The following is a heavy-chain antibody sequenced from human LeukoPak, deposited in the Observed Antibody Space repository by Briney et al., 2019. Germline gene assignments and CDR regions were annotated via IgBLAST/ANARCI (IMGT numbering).Heavy chain of an antibody. Sequence: ASVKVSCKPSGYTFTSYVISWVGQAAGQGLEWMGWINPNSGGTNYAQKFQGRVTMTRDTSISTAYMELSRLRSDDTAVYYCVRGSYGYWGQGNLVTVSS. CDR1: GYTFTSYV. CDR2: INPNSGGT. CDR3: VRGSYGY. J-gene: IGHJ4*02. D-gene: IGHD1-26*01. V-gene: IGHV1-2*02.